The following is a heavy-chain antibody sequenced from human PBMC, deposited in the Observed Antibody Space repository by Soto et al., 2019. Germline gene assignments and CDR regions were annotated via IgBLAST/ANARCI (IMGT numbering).Heavy chain of an antibody. D-gene: IGHD6-13*01. Sequence: SXKVSFKASGGTXSSYAIRLVRQAPGQGLEWMGGIIPIFGTANYAQKFQGRVTITAEESTSTAYMELSSLTSEQTAVYYCARAPPWIAAAGYYFDYWGQGTLGTVSS. CDR1: GGTXSSYA. CDR2: IIPIFGTA. J-gene: IGHJ4*02. V-gene: IGHV1-69*13. CDR3: ARAPPWIAAAGYYFDY.